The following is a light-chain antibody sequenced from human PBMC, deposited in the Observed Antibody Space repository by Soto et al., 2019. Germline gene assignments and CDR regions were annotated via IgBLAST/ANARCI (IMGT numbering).Light chain of an antibody. CDR2: AAS. CDR3: QRSYSTPIT. V-gene: IGKV1-39*01. CDR1: QSISSY. J-gene: IGKJ5*01. Sequence: DIQMTQSPSSLSASVGDRVTITCRASQSISSYLNWYQQKPGKAPKLLIYAASSLQSGVPSRFRGSASGTDFTLTISTLQPEDFATYYCQRSYSTPITFGQGTRLEIK.